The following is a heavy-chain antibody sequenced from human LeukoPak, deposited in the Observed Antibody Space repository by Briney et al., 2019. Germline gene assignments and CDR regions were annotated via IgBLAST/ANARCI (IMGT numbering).Heavy chain of an antibody. CDR3: ARSGRDYDILTGDSDSLGYYYYGMDV. Sequence: ASVKVSCKASGYTFTSYYMHWVRQAPGQGLEWMGIINPSGGSTSYAQKFQGRVTMTRDTSTSTVYMELSSLRSEDTAVYYCARSGRDYDILTGDSDSLGYYYYGMDVWGQGTTVTVSS. CDR2: INPSGGST. CDR1: GYTFTSYY. J-gene: IGHJ6*02. V-gene: IGHV1-46*01. D-gene: IGHD3-9*01.